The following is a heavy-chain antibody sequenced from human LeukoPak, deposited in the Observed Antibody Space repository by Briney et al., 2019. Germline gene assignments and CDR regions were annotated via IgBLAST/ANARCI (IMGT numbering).Heavy chain of an antibody. J-gene: IGHJ4*02. CDR3: VRDRHWTNDWVFDY. V-gene: IGHV4-59*01. Sequence: SETLSLTCTVSGGSIGTYYWSWIRQPPGKGLEWIGYIYYNGYTDYNPSLKSRVTISLHTSKNQFSLKLSSVNAADTAVYYCVRDRHWTNDWVFDYWGQGTLVTVSS. D-gene: IGHD1/OR15-1a*01. CDR1: GGSIGTYY. CDR2: IYYNGYT.